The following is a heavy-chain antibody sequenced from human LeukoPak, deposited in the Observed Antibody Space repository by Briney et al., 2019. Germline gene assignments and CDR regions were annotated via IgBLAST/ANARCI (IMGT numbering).Heavy chain of an antibody. D-gene: IGHD1-26*01. J-gene: IGHJ3*02. CDR3: ARSIIVGTTTINAFDI. V-gene: IGHV3-74*01. CDR1: GFTFSNSW. Sequence: GGSLRLSCAASGFTFSNSWMYWVRQPPGKGLVWVSRINSDGSSTNYADSVKGRFTISRDNAKNTLYLQMNSLRAEDTAVYYCARSIIVGTTTINAFDIWGQGTMVSVSS. CDR2: INSDGSST.